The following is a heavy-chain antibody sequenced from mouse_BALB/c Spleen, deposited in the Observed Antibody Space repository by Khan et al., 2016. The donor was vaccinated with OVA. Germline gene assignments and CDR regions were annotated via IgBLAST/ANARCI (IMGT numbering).Heavy chain of an antibody. CDR1: GYTFTNYG. D-gene: IGHD1-1*01. Sequence: QIQLVQSGPELKKAGETVKLSCKASGYTFTNYGMNWVKQASGKGLKWMGWINTYTGESTYAGDFKGRLAFSVETSASTTYLQINTLKSEDTATYFGARSGVVRYGLDYWGQGTSVTVSS. J-gene: IGHJ4*01. CDR3: ARSGVVRYGLDY. V-gene: IGHV9-3-1*01. CDR2: INTYTGES.